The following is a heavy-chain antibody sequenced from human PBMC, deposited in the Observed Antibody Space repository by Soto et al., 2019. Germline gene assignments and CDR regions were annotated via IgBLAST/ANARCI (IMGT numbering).Heavy chain of an antibody. CDR1: GGSFSGYQ. V-gene: IGHV4-34*01. Sequence: QVQLQQWGAGLLKPSETLSLTCAVYGGSFSGYQWTWIRQTPGKGLEWIGEINDSGNINYNPSLKSRVTILVDTAKKQISLKLSSVTAVDTAVYYGARGLILWFGELSRRGGYYYYMDVWGKGTTVTVSS. CDR3: ARGLILWFGELSRRGGYYYYMDV. CDR2: INDSGNI. D-gene: IGHD3-10*01. J-gene: IGHJ6*03.